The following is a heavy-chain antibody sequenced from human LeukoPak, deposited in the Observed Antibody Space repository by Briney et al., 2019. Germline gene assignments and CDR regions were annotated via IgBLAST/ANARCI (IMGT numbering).Heavy chain of an antibody. Sequence: SQTLSLTCTVSGGSISSGDYYWSWIRQPPGKGLEWIGYIYYSGSTYYNPSLKSRVTISVDTSKNQFSLKLSSVTAVDTAVYYCARGHTVTEFDYWGQGTLVTVSS. CDR1: GGSISSGDYY. D-gene: IGHD4-17*01. CDR3: ARGHTVTEFDY. CDR2: IYYSGST. V-gene: IGHV4-30-4*01. J-gene: IGHJ4*02.